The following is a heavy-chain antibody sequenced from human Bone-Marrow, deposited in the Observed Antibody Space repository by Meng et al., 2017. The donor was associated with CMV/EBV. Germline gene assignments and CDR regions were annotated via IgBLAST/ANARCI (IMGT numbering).Heavy chain of an antibody. D-gene: IGHD6-19*01. J-gene: IGHJ4*02. CDR2: IIPIFGTA. V-gene: IGHV1-69*05. CDR1: FSSYA. CDR3: ARDVGIRYSSGWYGLFDY. Sequence: FSSYAISWVRQSPGQGLEWMGGIIPIFGTANYAQKFQGRVTITTDESTSTAYMELSSLRSEDTAVYYCARDVGIRYSSGWYGLFDYWGQGTLVTVSS.